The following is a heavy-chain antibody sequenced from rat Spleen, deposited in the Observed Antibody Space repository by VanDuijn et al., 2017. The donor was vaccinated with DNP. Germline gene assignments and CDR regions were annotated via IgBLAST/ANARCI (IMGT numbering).Heavy chain of an antibody. Sequence: EVQLVESGGGLVQPGRSLKLSCAASVSTFSDYNMAWVRQAPKKGLEWVATVSYDGSSTYYRDSVKGRFTISRDNAKNTLYLQMDSLGSEDTATYYCTRRDSSLLLHGFFDYWGQGVMVTVSS. CDR2: VSYDGSST. V-gene: IGHV5-7*01. D-gene: IGHD1-1*01. J-gene: IGHJ2*01. CDR3: TRRDSSLLLHGFFDY. CDR1: VSTFSDYN.